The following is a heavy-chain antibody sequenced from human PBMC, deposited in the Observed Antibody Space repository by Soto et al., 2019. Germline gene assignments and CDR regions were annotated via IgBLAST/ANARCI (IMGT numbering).Heavy chain of an antibody. J-gene: IGHJ5*02. CDR3: AREFHITMVRGNWFDP. CDR2: IYYSGST. CDR1: GGSISSGGYY. V-gene: IGHV4-31*03. Sequence: PSETLSLTCTVSGGSISSGGYYWSWIRQHPGKGLEWIGYIYYSGSTYYNPSLKSRVTISVDTSKNQFSLKLSSVTAADTAVYYCAREFHITMVRGNWFDPWGQGALVTVSS. D-gene: IGHD3-10*01.